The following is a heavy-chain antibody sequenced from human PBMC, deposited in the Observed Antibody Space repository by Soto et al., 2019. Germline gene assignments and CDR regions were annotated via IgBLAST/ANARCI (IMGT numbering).Heavy chain of an antibody. V-gene: IGHV4-61*01. CDR2: IYYSGST. CDR3: ARATRTTPVDY. CDR1: GGSVSSGSYY. D-gene: IGHD1-26*01. J-gene: IGHJ4*02. Sequence: PSETLSLTCTVSGGSVSSGSYYWSWIRQPPGKGLEWIGYIYYSGSTNYNPSLKSRVTISVDTSKNQFSLKLSSVTAADTAVYNCARATRTTPVDYWGQGTLVTVSS.